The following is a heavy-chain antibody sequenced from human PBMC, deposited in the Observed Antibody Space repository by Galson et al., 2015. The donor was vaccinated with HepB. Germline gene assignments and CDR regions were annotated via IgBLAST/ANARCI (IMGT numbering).Heavy chain of an antibody. CDR2: ISSSSSYT. V-gene: IGHV3-11*06. D-gene: IGHD6-6*01. J-gene: IGHJ4*02. CDR1: GFTFSDYY. CDR3: ARSPVAAPGSRYFDY. Sequence: SLRLSCAASGFTFSDYYMSWIRQAPGKGLEWVSYISSSSSYTNYADSVKGRFTISRDNAKNSLYLQMNSLRAEDTAVYYCARSPVAAPGSRYFDYWGQGTLVTVSS.